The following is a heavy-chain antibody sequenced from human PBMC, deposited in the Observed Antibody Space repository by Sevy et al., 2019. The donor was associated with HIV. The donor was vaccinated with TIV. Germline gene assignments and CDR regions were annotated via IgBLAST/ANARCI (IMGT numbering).Heavy chain of an antibody. CDR1: GFTFSSYW. CDR2: IKQDGSEK. CDR3: ARELTFGGVIVPDAFDI. J-gene: IGHJ3*02. Sequence: GGSLRLSCAASGFTFSSYWMSWVRQAPGKGLEWVANIKQDGSEKYYVDSVKGRFTISRDNAKNSLYLQMNSLRAEDTAVYYCARELTFGGVIVPDAFDIWGQGTIVTVSS. D-gene: IGHD3-16*02. V-gene: IGHV3-7*03.